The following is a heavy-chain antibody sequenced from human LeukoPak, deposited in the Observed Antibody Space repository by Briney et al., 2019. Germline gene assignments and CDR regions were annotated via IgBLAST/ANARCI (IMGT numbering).Heavy chain of an antibody. CDR2: ISSSGSTI. J-gene: IGHJ4*02. Sequence: PGGSLRLSCAASGFTFSSYSMNWVRQAPGKGLEWVSYISSSGSTIYYADSVKGRFTISRDNAKNSLYLQMNSLRAEDTAVYYCARGLHIVVVTAIIPRDGYFDYWGQGTLVTVSS. V-gene: IGHV3-48*04. CDR3: ARGLHIVVVTAIIPRDGYFDY. D-gene: IGHD2-21*02. CDR1: GFTFSSYS.